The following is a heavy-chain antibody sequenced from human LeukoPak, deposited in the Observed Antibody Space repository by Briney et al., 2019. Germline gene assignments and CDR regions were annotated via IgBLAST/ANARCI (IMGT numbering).Heavy chain of an antibody. J-gene: IGHJ4*02. CDR3: AKDRTDCSSTSCLPEVFDY. CDR2: FSGSGGST. D-gene: IGHD2-2*01. Sequence: GGSLRLSCAASGFTFSSYAMSWVRQAPGKGLEWVSAFSGSGGSTYYADSVKGRFTISRDNSKNTLYLQMNSLRAEDTAVYYCAKDRTDCSSTSCLPEVFDYWGQGTLVTVSS. CDR1: GFTFSSYA. V-gene: IGHV3-23*01.